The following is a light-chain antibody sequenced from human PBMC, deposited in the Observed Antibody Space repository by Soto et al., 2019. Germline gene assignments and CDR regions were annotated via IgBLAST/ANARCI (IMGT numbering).Light chain of an antibody. V-gene: IGLV2-14*01. CDR2: EVS. CDR1: SSDVGGYNY. CDR3: SSYTSSRTPNWV. Sequence: QSDLTQPASVSGSPGQSITISCTGTSSDVGGYNYVAWYQQHPGKAPKLMIYEVSNRPSGVSNRFSGSKSGNTAYLTISGRQAEEEADYYGSSYTSSRTPNWVFGGGTQLPVL. J-gene: IGLJ3*02.